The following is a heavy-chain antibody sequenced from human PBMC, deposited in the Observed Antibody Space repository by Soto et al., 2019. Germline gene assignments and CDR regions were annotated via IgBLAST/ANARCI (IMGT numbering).Heavy chain of an antibody. Sequence: GESLKISCKGSGYSFTSYWISWVRQMPGKGLEWMGRIDPSDSYTNYSPSFQGHVTISADKSISTAYLQWSSLKASDTAMYYCASSPRVYCSSTSCRELANYYGMDVWGQGTTVTVSS. J-gene: IGHJ6*02. CDR2: IDPSDSYT. V-gene: IGHV5-10-1*01. CDR1: GYSFTSYW. CDR3: ASSPRVYCSSTSCRELANYYGMDV. D-gene: IGHD2-2*01.